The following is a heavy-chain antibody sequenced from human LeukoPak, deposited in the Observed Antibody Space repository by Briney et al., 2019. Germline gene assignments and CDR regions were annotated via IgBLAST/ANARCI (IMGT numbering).Heavy chain of an antibody. CDR2: INPNSSGT. D-gene: IGHD3-16*02. CDR3: AREGDYDYVWGSYRFTTNFDF. V-gene: IGHV1-2*02. J-gene: IGHJ4*02. Sequence: ASVKVSCKASGYTFTSYGISWVRQAPGQGLEWMGWINPNSSGTNYAQKFQGRVTMTRDTSISTAYMELSRLRSDDTAVYYCAREGDYDYVWGSYRFTTNFDFWGQGTLVTVSS. CDR1: GYTFTSYG.